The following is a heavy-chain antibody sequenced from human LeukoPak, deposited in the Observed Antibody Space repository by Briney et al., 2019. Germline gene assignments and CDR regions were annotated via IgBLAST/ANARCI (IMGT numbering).Heavy chain of an antibody. CDR2: ISSSSSYI. Sequence: PGGSLRLSCAASGFTFSSYSMNWVRQAPGKGLEWVSSISSSSSYIYYADSVKGRFTISRDNAKNSLYLQMNSLRAEDTAVYYCARAIQGYDFWSGYYEDYWGQGTLVTVSS. CDR3: ARAIQGYDFWSGYYEDY. D-gene: IGHD3-3*01. CDR1: GFTFSSYS. V-gene: IGHV3-21*01. J-gene: IGHJ4*02.